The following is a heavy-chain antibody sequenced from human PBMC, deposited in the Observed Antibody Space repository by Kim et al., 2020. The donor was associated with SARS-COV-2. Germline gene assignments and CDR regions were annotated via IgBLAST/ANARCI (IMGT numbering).Heavy chain of an antibody. D-gene: IGHD2-15*01. CDR2: ISAYNGNT. CDR3: ARDIVVVVAANPRYDYYYYDGMDV. Sequence: ASVKVSCKASGYTFTSYGISWVRQAPGQGLEWMGWISAYNGNTNYAQKLQGRVTMTTDTSTSTAYMELRSLRSDDTAVYYCARDIVVVVAANPRYDYYYYDGMDVWGQGTTVTVSS. V-gene: IGHV1-18*01. CDR1: GYTFTSYG. J-gene: IGHJ6*02.